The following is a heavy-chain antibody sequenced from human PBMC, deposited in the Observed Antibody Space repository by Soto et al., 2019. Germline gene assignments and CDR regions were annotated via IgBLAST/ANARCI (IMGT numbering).Heavy chain of an antibody. D-gene: IGHD3-9*01. CDR2: IKGKTDGGTT. Sequence: EVPLVESGGGLVKPGGSLRLSCAASGFTFSNAWMTWVRQAPGKGLEWVGRIKGKTDGGTTEYAAPVKGRFIISRDDSKDTVYLQMNSLKTEDTAVYYCTTVPIGSFISNWLLGVWGQGTTVTVSS. CDR3: TTVPIGSFISNWLLGV. CDR1: GFTFSNAW. V-gene: IGHV3-15*01. J-gene: IGHJ6*02.